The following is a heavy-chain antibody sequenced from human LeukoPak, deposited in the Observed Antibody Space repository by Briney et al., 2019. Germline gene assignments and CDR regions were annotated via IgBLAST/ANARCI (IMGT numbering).Heavy chain of an antibody. D-gene: IGHD3-22*01. CDR3: ARAPDYYDSSGFNDAFDI. V-gene: IGHV1-69*04. CDR1: GGTFSSYA. CDR2: IIPVLGIA. Sequence: SVTVSCKASGGTFSSYAISWVRQAPGQGLEWMGRIIPVLGIANYAQKFQGRVTITADKSTSTAYMELSSLRSEDTAVYYCARAPDYYDSSGFNDAFDIWGQGTMVTVSS. J-gene: IGHJ3*02.